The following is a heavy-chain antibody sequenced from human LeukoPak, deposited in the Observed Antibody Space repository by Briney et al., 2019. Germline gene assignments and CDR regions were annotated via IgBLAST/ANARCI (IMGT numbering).Heavy chain of an antibody. CDR2: FDPEDGET. CDR1: GYTLSELS. D-gene: IGHD2-21*02. J-gene: IGHJ6*02. Sequence: ASVTVSCTVSGYTLSELSMHWVRQAPGKGLEWMGGFDPEDGETIYAQKFQGRVTMTEDTSTDTAYMELSSLRSEDTAVYYCATEPYCGGDCYSAHYYGMDVWGQGTTVTVSS. V-gene: IGHV1-24*01. CDR3: ATEPYCGGDCYSAHYYGMDV.